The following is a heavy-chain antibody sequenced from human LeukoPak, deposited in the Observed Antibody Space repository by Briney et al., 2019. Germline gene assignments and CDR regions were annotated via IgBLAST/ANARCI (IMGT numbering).Heavy chain of an antibody. D-gene: IGHD2-8*01. CDR2: INPNSGDT. V-gene: IGHV1-2*06. CDR1: GYTFSGSY. CDR3: ARSAEHCNNGVCFTDYYMDV. Sequence: ASVKVSCKASGYTFSGSYIHWVRQAPGQGLEWMGRINPNSGDTNCAQKFRGRVTMTRDASISTAYMELSSLTSDDTAVYFCARSAEHCNNGVCFTDYYMDVWGKGTTVTVSS. J-gene: IGHJ6*03.